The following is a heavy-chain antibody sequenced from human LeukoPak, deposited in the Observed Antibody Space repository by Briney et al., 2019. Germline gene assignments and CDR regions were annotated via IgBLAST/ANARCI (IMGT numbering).Heavy chain of an antibody. CDR1: GYSFTSYW. CDR2: IYPGDSDT. D-gene: IGHD3-22*01. Sequence: GESLKISCKGSGYSFTSYWIGWVRQMPGKGLEWMGIIYPGDSDTRYSPSFQGQVTISADKSISTAYLQWSSLKASDTAMYYCARVRWDDSSDYFLPYYFDYWGQGTLVTVSS. J-gene: IGHJ4*02. CDR3: ARVRWDDSSDYFLPYYFDY. V-gene: IGHV5-51*01.